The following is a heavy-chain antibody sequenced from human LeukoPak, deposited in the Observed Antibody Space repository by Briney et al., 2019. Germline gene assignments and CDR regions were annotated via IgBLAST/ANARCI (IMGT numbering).Heavy chain of an antibody. CDR1: GGSISSSSYY. CDR3: ARLVAVVGNTFDY. D-gene: IGHD6-19*01. V-gene: IGHV4-39*01. J-gene: IGHJ4*02. Sequence: SETLSLTCTVSGGSISSSSYYWGWIRQPPGKGLEWIGSIYYRGNTYYNSSLKSRVTISVDTSKNQFSLKLSSVTAADTAVYYCARLVAVVGNTFDYWGQGTLVTVSS. CDR2: IYYRGNT.